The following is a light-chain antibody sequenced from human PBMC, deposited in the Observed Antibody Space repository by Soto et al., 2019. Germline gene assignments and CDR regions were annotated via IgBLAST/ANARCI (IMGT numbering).Light chain of an antibody. CDR1: QSVSSN. Sequence: EIVMTQSPATLSVSPGERATLSCRASQSVSSNLAWYQQKPGQAPRLLISGASTRATGVPATFSGSGSGTEFKLTISSVHSEYFEISYCQQHHNWPLTSTFGHGTKVDIK. CDR3: QQHHNWPLTST. V-gene: IGKV3D-15*01. J-gene: IGKJ3*01. CDR2: GAS.